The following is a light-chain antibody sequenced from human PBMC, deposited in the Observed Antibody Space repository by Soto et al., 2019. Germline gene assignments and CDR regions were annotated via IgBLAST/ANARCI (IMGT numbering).Light chain of an antibody. CDR3: TSYTTSYPQV. V-gene: IGLV2-14*01. CDR1: SSDVGGYNY. Sequence: QSVLTQPASVSGSPGQSITISCTGTSSDVGGYNYVSWYQHHPGKVPKLIIYEVSNRPSGVSNRFSGSKSGNTASLTISGLQADDEADYYCTSYTTSYPQVFGGGTQLTVL. J-gene: IGLJ3*02. CDR2: EVS.